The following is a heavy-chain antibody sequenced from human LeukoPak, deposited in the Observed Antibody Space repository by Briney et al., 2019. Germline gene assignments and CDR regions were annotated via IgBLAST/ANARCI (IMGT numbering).Heavy chain of an antibody. Sequence: GRSLRLSCAASGFTFSSYGMHWVRQAPGKGLEWVAVISYDGSNKYYADSVKGRFTISRDNAKNSLYLQMNSLRAEDTALYYCAKDIMISSSSSSHFDYWGQGTLVTVSS. D-gene: IGHD6-13*01. CDR3: AKDIMISSSSSSHFDY. J-gene: IGHJ4*02. CDR1: GFTFSSYG. V-gene: IGHV3-30*18. CDR2: ISYDGSNK.